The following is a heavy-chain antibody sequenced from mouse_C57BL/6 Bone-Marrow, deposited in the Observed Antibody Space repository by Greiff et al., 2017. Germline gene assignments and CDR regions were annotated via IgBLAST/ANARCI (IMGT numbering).Heavy chain of an antibody. Sequence: EVKLQQSGPELVKPGASVKISCKASGYTFTDYYMNWVKQSHGKSLEWIGDINPNNGGTSYNQKFKGKATLTVDKSSSTAYMELRSLTSEDSAVDYCAEGGQLRLRFAYWGQGTLVTVSA. J-gene: IGHJ3*01. CDR2: INPNNGGT. CDR1: GYTFTDYY. V-gene: IGHV1-26*01. D-gene: IGHD3-2*02. CDR3: AEGGQLRLRFAY.